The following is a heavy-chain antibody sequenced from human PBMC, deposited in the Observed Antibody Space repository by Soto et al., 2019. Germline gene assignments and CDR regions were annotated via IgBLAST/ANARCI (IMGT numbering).Heavy chain of an antibody. D-gene: IGHD5-18*01. CDR1: GGSISSSSYY. V-gene: IGHV4-39*01. CDR3: ARQLWTFYYYYYGMDV. J-gene: IGHJ6*02. Sequence: QLKLQESGPVLVKPSETLSLTCTVSGGSISSSSYYWGWIRQPPGKGLEWIGSIYYSGSTYYNPSLKSRVTISVDTSKIQFSLTLSSVTDADTAVYYCARQLWTFYYYYYGMDVWGQGTTVTVAS. CDR2: IYYSGST.